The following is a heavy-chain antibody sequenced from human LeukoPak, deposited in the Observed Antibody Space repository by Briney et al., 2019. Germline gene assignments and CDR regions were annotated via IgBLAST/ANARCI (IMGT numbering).Heavy chain of an antibody. CDR3: AKDLCSGGSCYSDY. CDR1: GFTFSSYG. Sequence: PGRSLRRSCAASGFTFSSYGMHWVRQAPGKGLEWVAVISYDGSNKYYADSVKGRFTISRDNSKNTLYLQMNSLRAEDTAVYYCAKDLCSGGSCYSDYWGQGTLVTVSS. D-gene: IGHD2-15*01. V-gene: IGHV3-30*18. J-gene: IGHJ4*02. CDR2: ISYDGSNK.